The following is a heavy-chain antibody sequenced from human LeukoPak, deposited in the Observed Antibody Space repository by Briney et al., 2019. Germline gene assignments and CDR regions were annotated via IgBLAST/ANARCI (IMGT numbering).Heavy chain of an antibody. J-gene: IGHJ3*02. Sequence: GGSLRLSCAASGFTFSTYWMTWVRQAPGKGLEWVANIRQDGSEKQYVDSVKGRFTISRDNAKNSLYLQMNSLRAEDTAVYFCASDPYYSETSGYEFGAFDIWGQGTKVTVSS. CDR3: ASDPYYSETSGYEFGAFDI. V-gene: IGHV3-7*01. CDR1: GFTFSTYW. D-gene: IGHD3-22*01. CDR2: IRQDGSEK.